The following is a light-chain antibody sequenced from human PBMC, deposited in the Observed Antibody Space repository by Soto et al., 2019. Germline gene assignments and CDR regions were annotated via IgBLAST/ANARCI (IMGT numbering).Light chain of an antibody. J-gene: IGKJ1*01. CDR2: GAS. CDR1: QSVSSSF. Sequence: EIMLTQSPGTLSLSPGERATLSCRANQSVSSSFLAWYQQKPGQAPRLLIYGASIRATGIPDRFSGSGSGTYFTLTISSLEPEDFSMYLCQHYGTSLWTFGQGTKVEIK. CDR3: QHYGTSLWT. V-gene: IGKV3-20*01.